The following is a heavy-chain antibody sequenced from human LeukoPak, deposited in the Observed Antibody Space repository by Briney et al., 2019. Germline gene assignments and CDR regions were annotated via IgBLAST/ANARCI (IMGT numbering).Heavy chain of an antibody. D-gene: IGHD3-10*01. CDR2: INPNSGGT. Sequence: ASVKVSCKASGYTFTGYDMHWVRQAPGQGLEWMGWINPNSGGTNYAQKFQGRVTMTRDTSISTAYMELRSLRSDDTAVYYCARDSDYYGSGSYNHYYYYMDVWGKGTTVTISS. CDR3: ARDSDYYGSGSYNHYYYYMDV. V-gene: IGHV1-2*02. J-gene: IGHJ6*03. CDR1: GYTFTGYD.